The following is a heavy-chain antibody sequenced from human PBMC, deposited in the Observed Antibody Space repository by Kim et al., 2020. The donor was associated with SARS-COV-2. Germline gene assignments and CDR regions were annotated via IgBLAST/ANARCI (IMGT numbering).Heavy chain of an antibody. J-gene: IGHJ6*03. V-gene: IGHV1-69*04. CDR3: ARVRYSSSPYYYYYYMDV. D-gene: IGHD6-6*01. CDR2: IIPILGIA. Sequence: SVKVSCKASGGTFSSYAISWVRQAPGQGLEWMGRIIPILGIANYAQKFQGRVTTTADKSTSTAYMELSSLRSEDTAVYYCARVRYSSSPYYYYYYMDVW. CDR1: GGTFSSYA.